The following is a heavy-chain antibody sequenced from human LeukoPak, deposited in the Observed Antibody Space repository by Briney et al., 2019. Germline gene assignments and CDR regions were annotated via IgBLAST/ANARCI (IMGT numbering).Heavy chain of an antibody. CDR1: GFTFSSYA. CDR3: AKDTVAVAALFDP. CDR2: ISGSGSST. V-gene: IGHV3-23*01. J-gene: IGHJ5*02. D-gene: IGHD6-19*01. Sequence: PGGSLRLSCAASGFTFSSYAMSWVRQAPGKGLEWLSSISGSGSSTYYANSVKGRFTISRDNSKNTLYLQMNSLTAEDTAVYYCAKDTVAVAALFDPWGQGTLVTVSS.